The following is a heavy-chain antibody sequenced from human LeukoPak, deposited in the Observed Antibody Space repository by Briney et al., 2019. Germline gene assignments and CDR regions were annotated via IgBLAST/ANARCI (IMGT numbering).Heavy chain of an antibody. CDR3: ATMVQGVHTYFGS. Sequence: SETLSLTCTVSGVSISIYYCSWIRQPPGKGLEYIGYIYYRGSTNYNPSLKSRVTISQKTSKNQISLTRSPRSEADTGLYYCATMVQGVHTYFGSWGQGTLVTVSS. D-gene: IGHD3-10*01. CDR1: GVSISIYY. V-gene: IGHV4-59*01. J-gene: IGHJ4*02. CDR2: IYYRGST.